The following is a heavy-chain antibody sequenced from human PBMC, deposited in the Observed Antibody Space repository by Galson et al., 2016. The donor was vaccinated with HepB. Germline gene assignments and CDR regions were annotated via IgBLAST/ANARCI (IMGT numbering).Heavy chain of an antibody. Sequence: SETLSLTCTVSGGSVSSGGYYWSWIRQPPGKGLEWIGYIYYSGSTNYNPSLKSRVTISVDTSKNQFSLKLSSVTAADTAVYYCAREDRRYYYYYMDVWGKGTTVTVSS. CDR1: GGSVSSGGYY. J-gene: IGHJ6*03. CDR2: IYYSGST. V-gene: IGHV4-61*08. CDR3: AREDRRYYYYYMDV. D-gene: IGHD1-14*01.